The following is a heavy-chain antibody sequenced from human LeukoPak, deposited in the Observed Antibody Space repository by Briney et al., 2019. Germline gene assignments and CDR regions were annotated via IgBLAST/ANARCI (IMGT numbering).Heavy chain of an antibody. V-gene: IGHV5-51*01. CDR1: GYTFTSYW. J-gene: IGHJ4*02. D-gene: IGHD5-24*01. CDR3: ATHPGGLQSGFDN. Sequence: GESLKISCKGSGYTFTSYWIGWVRQMPGKGLEYMGIIHPGDSDTRYSPSFQGQVTISVDRSSTTAYLQWSRLRASDTAMYYCATHPGGLQSGFDNWGQGTLVAVSA. CDR2: IHPGDSDT.